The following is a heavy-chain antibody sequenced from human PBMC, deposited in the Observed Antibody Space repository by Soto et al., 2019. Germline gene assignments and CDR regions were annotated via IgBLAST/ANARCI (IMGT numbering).Heavy chain of an antibody. V-gene: IGHV3-30-3*01. J-gene: IGHJ2*01. CDR1: GFTFSNYA. D-gene: IGHD6-19*01. Sequence: QVQLVESGGGVVQPGRSLRLSCATSGFTFSNYAMHWVRQAPGKGLEWVAVISYDGSNKYYADSVKGRFTISRDNSKNTLYLQMNSLRAEDTAVYYCARDGGSSGWFSYFDLWGRGTLVTVSS. CDR3: ARDGGSSGWFSYFDL. CDR2: ISYDGSNK.